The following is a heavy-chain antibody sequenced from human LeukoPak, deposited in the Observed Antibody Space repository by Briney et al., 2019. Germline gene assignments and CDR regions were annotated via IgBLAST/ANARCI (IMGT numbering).Heavy chain of an antibody. J-gene: IGHJ3*02. CDR1: GFTFSSYA. V-gene: IGHV3-23*01. D-gene: IGHD5-12*01. CDR2: ISGNGGST. Sequence: GGSLRLSCAASGFTFSSYAMTWVRQAPGKGLEWVSTISGNGGSTYYADSVKGRFTIPRDNSKNTLYLQMNSLRVEDTAVYYCVKVIVTTSEKGGAFHIWGQGTMVTVSS. CDR3: VKVIVTTSEKGGAFHI.